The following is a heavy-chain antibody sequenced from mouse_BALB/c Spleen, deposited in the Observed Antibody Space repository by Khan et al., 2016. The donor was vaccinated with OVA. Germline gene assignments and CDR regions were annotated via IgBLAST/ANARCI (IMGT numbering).Heavy chain of an antibody. V-gene: IGHV9-3-1*01. D-gene: IGHD2-4*01. CDR3: ARNDNDRYVDV. CDR2: INTYTGEP. Sequence: QIQLVQSGPELKKPGETVKISCKASGYTFTNYGMNWVKQAPGKGLKWMGWINTYTGEPTYADDFKGRFAFSFETSASTAYLQINNLKNEDTATXFCARNDNDRYVDVWGPGTTVTVSS. J-gene: IGHJ1*01. CDR1: GYTFTNYG.